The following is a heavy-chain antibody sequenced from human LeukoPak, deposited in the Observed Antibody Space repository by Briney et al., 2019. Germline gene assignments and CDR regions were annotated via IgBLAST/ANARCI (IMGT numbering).Heavy chain of an antibody. Sequence: GGSLRLSCAASGFTFSSYAMHWVRQAPGKGLEWGAVISYVGSDKYYAHSVKGRFTISRDNAKNTRYPQMNSLRAEHTAVYYCARGDVDTAMAFDYWGQGTLVTVSS. CDR3: ARGDVDTAMAFDY. CDR1: GFTFSSYA. J-gene: IGHJ4*02. D-gene: IGHD5-18*01. V-gene: IGHV3-30*04. CDR2: ISYVGSDK.